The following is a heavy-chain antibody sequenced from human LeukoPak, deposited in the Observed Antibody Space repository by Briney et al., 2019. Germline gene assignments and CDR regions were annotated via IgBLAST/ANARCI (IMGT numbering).Heavy chain of an antibody. CDR2: ISGDEIWT. D-gene: IGHD2-2*01. V-gene: IGHV3-74*03. Sequence: GGSLRLSCAASGFTLSNHWMHWVRQAPGKGLVWVSRISGDEIWTTYADSVKGRFIISRDNAKDTLYLQMNTLRTEDTAVYYCAKNGRDIVVLPAAYDSWGQGTLVTVSS. J-gene: IGHJ4*02. CDR3: AKNGRDIVVLPAAYDS. CDR1: GFTLSNHW.